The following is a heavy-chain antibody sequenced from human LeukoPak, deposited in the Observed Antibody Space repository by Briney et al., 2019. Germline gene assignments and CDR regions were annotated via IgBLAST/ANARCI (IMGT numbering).Heavy chain of an antibody. D-gene: IGHD6-13*01. CDR1: GGSFSGYY. CDR2: INHSGST. J-gene: IGHJ3*02. Sequence: SETLSLTCAVYGGSFSGYYWSWIRQPPGKGLEWIGEINHSGSTNYNPSLKSRVTISVDTSKNQFSLKLSSVTAADTAVYYCAKRRGTGVAAAGTPRGAFDIWGQGTMVTVSS. V-gene: IGHV4-34*01. CDR3: AKRRGTGVAAAGTPRGAFDI.